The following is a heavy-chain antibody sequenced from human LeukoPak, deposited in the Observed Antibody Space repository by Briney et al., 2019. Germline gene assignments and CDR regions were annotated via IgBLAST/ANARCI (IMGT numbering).Heavy chain of an antibody. CDR3: AKVAGDRLDH. V-gene: IGHV1-18*01. D-gene: IGHD2-21*01. J-gene: IGHJ4*02. Sequence: ASVKVSCKASGYPFATYGFCWVRQAPGHGLEWMGWISANTGKTDYAQNFQGRVTMTTDTSTSTAYMELRSLRPDDTAVYYCAKVAGDRLDHWGQGTPLTVSS. CDR2: ISANTGKT. CDR1: GYPFATYG.